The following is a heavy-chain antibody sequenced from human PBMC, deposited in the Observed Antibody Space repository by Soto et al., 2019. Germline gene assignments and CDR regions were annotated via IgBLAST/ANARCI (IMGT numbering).Heavy chain of an antibody. V-gene: IGHV3-23*01. J-gene: IGHJ3*02. CDR2: ITGSGGGT. CDR1: RFSFSNYA. CDR3: SADPNGDYIGVFYS. Sequence: EVQLLESGGRLVPPGGSLRLSCAGSRFSFSNYAMTWARQAPGEGLEWVSSITGSGGGTTYADSVKGRFTISRDNSKNILYLQIDSLSADDTAVYYCSADPNGDYIGVFYSWGQCKMVTVSS. D-gene: IGHD4-17*01.